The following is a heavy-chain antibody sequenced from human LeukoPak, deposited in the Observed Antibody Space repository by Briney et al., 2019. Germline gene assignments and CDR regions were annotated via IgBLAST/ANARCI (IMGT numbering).Heavy chain of an antibody. Sequence: PGGSLRLSCAASEFASGFTFSSYAMSWVRQAPGKGLEWVASINGRAATTYYADSVKGRFTISRDNSKNTLYLQMNSLGADDTAVYYCAKAPATGEGYYFYYMDVWGKGTTVTVSS. CDR1: GFTFSSYA. V-gene: IGHV3-23*01. D-gene: IGHD7-27*01. J-gene: IGHJ6*03. CDR2: INGRAATT. CDR3: AKAPATGEGYYFYYMDV.